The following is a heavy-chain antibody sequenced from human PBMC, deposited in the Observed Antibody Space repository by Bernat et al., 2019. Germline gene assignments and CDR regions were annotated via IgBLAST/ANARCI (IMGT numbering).Heavy chain of an antibody. CDR2: IYSGGST. Sequence: EVQLVETGGGLIQPGGSLRLSCAASGFTVSSNYMSWVRQAPGKGLEWVSVIYSGGSTYYADSVKGRFTISRDNSKNTLYLQMNSLRAEDTAVYYCARDKGDYLKENYYYYYMDVWGNGTTVTVSS. CDR1: GFTVSSNY. J-gene: IGHJ6*03. D-gene: IGHD4-17*01. CDR3: ARDKGDYLKENYYYYYMDV. V-gene: IGHV3-53*02.